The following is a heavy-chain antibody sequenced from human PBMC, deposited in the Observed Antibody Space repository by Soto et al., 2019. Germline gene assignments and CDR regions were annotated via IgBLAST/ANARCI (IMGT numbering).Heavy chain of an antibody. CDR2: ISGDGRTI. V-gene: IGHV3-64*04. CDR3: ARVASRRWLQSDY. J-gene: IGHJ4*02. Sequence: GGSLRLSSSASRFTFSSYPLHWVRQAPGKGLEYVSAISGDGRTIYYADSVKGRFTISRDNAKNSLYLQKNSLRAEDTAVYYCARVASRRWLQSDYWGQGTLVTVSS. CDR1: RFTFSSYP. D-gene: IGHD5-12*01.